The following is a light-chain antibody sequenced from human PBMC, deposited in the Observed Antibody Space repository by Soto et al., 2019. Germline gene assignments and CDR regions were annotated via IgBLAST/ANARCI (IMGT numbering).Light chain of an antibody. CDR3: SSYAGSNNWGV. CDR1: SSDVGGYNY. Sequence: QSALTQPASVSGSPGQSITISCTGTSSDVGGYNYVSWYQQHPGKAPKLMIYEVSNRPSGVSNRFSGSKSGNTASLTISGLQAEDEADYYCSSYAGSNNWGVFGGGTKLTVL. CDR2: EVS. V-gene: IGLV2-14*01. J-gene: IGLJ2*01.